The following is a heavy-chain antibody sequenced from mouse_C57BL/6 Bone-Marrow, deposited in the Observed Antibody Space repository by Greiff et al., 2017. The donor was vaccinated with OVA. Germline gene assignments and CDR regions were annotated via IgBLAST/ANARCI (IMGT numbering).Heavy chain of an antibody. Sequence: QVQLQQPGAELVKPGASVKLSCKASGYTFTSYWMHWVKQRPGQGLEWIGMIHPNSGSTNYNEKFKSKATLTADKSSSTAYMQLSSLPSEDSAVYYYASYSNGSSYGDWGKGTTLAVSS. J-gene: IGHJ2*01. CDR1: GYTFTSYW. CDR2: IHPNSGST. V-gene: IGHV1-64*01. CDR3: ASYSNGSSYGD. D-gene: IGHD1-1*01.